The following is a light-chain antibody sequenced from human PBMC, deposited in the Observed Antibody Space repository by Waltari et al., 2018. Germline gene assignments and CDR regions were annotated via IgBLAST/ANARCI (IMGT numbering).Light chain of an antibody. J-gene: IGLJ3*02. Sequence: QSVLTQPASVSGSPGQSITISCTGTSSDVGFYNLVYWYQQPPDAAPKLMVYEFIARPAGVSNLCSGSKSGNTASLTISGLQTEDEADYYCCSYAGRNIWVFGGGTKLTVV. CDR3: CSYAGRNIWV. V-gene: IGLV2-23*02. CDR2: EFI. CDR1: SSDVGFYNL.